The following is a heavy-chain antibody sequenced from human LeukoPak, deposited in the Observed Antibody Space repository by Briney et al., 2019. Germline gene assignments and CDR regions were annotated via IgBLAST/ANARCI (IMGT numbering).Heavy chain of an antibody. J-gene: IGHJ5*02. V-gene: IGHV1-18*01. D-gene: IGHD3-10*01. Sequence: GGSVKLSCEASGFTFTSYGISWVRQAPGQGLEWMGWISADNGKTNYAEKVQGRVTMTTGTSTSTASMELRSLRAEDTAVYYCASVVSLAYGPGGSRFDPWGQGTLVTVSS. CDR1: GFTFTSYG. CDR2: ISADNGKT. CDR3: ASVVSLAYGPGGSRFDP.